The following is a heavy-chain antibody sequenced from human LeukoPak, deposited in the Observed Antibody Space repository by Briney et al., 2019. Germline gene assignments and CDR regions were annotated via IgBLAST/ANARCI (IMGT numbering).Heavy chain of an antibody. CDR2: ISWNSGSI. D-gene: IGHD3-16*01. J-gene: IGHJ6*02. CDR1: GFTFDDYA. Sequence: PGRSLRLSCAASGFTFDDYAMHWVRQAPGNGLEWVSGISWNSGSIGYADSVKGRFTISRDNAKNSLYLQMNSLRAEDTALYYCAKALGIHYYYGMDVWGQGTTVTVSS. V-gene: IGHV3-9*01. CDR3: AKALGIHYYYGMDV.